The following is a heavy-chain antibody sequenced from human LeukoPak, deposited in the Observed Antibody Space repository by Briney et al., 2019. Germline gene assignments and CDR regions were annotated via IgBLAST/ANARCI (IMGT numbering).Heavy chain of an antibody. J-gene: IGHJ4*02. CDR2: TSPNTGYI. V-gene: IGHV1-8*01. Sequence: GASVKVSCKTSGYTFTSYDMNWVRQAAGQGLEWMGWTSPNTGYIYYARKFRGRMTMATNTATRTVYMELSSLRSEDTAVYYCATSRYCSNGVCPFDYWGQGTLVTVSS. CDR1: GYTFTSYD. D-gene: IGHD2-8*01. CDR3: ATSRYCSNGVCPFDY.